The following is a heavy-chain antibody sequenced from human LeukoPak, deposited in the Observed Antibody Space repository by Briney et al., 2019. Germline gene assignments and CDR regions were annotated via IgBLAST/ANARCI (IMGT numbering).Heavy chain of an antibody. V-gene: IGHV1-69*05. D-gene: IGHD2-15*01. J-gene: IGHJ4*02. Sequence: SVKVSCKAFGGSFSSEAISWVRQAPGQGLEWMGGIIPIFGTANYAQKFQGRVTNTTHESTSTAYMEVSSLRSEDTAVYYCGRKAGDCGGNSCYSIDYWGQGTLVTVSS. CDR2: IIPIFGTA. CDR3: GRKAGDCGGNSCYSIDY. CDR1: GGSFSSEA.